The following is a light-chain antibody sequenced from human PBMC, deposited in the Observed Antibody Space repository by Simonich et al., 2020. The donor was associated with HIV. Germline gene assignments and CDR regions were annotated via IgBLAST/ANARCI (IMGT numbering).Light chain of an antibody. CDR2: DGA. CDR1: QSVTSSY. J-gene: IGKJ2*01. Sequence: EIVLTQSPGTLSLSPGERATLSCRARQSVTSSYLAWYQQKPGLAPRLLIYDGASRATCIPDRLRGSGSGTDFTLTISRLEPEDFAVYYCQQYGRTPYTFGQGTKLEIK. V-gene: IGKV3D-20*01. CDR3: QQYGRTPYT.